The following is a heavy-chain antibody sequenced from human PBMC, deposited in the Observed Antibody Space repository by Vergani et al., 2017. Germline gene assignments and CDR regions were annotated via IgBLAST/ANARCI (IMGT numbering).Heavy chain of an antibody. J-gene: IGHJ4*02. CDR2: IYTSGST. V-gene: IGHV4-61*02. Sequence: QVQLQESGPGLVKPSQTLSLTCTVSGGSISSGSYYWSWIRQPAGKGLEWIGRIYTSGSTNYNPSLKSRVTISVDTSKNQFSLKLSSVTAADTAVYYCARDSGSYYWGYFDYWSQGTLVTVSS. CDR3: ARDSGSYYWGYFDY. D-gene: IGHD1-26*01. CDR1: GGSISSGSYY.